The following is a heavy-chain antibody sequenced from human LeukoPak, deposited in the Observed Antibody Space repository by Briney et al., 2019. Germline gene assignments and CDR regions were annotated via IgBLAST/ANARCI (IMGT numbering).Heavy chain of an antibody. V-gene: IGHV3-30*02. CDR1: GFTFSIYG. D-gene: IGHD3-9*01. CDR2: ILYDGSNK. CDR3: TRDLTGPLDY. Sequence: PGGSLRLSCAASGFTFSIYGIHWVRQAPGKGLEWVAFILYDGSNKYYADSVKGRFTISRDNSKNTLYLQMNSLSVEDTAVYYCTRDLTGPLDYWGQGTLVTVSS. J-gene: IGHJ4*02.